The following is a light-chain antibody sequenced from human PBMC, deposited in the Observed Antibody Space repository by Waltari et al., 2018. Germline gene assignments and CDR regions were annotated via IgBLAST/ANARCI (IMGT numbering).Light chain of an antibody. V-gene: IGKV1D-8*01. CDR1: QGISTY. Sequence: VIWMTQSPSLLPAPPGDRITITCRMSQGISTYLAWYQQKPGRAPDLLIYGASILHSGVPSRFSGSGSGTDFTLTISSLQPEDFATYYCQQSFNTPRTFGQGTKLEIK. CDR3: QQSFNTPRT. CDR2: GAS. J-gene: IGKJ2*01.